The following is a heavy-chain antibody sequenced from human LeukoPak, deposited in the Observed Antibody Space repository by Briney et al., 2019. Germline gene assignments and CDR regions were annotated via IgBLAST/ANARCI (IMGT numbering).Heavy chain of an antibody. V-gene: IGHV1-18*01. CDR2: ISAYNGNT. J-gene: IGHJ4*02. CDR1: GYTFTNYG. CDR3: ARGSGIYSYFDS. Sequence: ASVKVSCKASGYTFTNYGITWVRQAPGQGLEWMGWISAYNGNTNYAQKLQDRVNMTTDTSTSTAYMELRSLRSDDTALYCCARGSGIYSYFDSWGQGTLVTVSS. D-gene: IGHD1-26*01.